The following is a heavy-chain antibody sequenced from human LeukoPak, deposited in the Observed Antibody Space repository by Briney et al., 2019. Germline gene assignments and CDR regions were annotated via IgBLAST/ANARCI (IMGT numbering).Heavy chain of an antibody. CDR3: AREGVVPGVYYYYYMDV. CDR1: GFTFSSYW. J-gene: IGHJ6*03. V-gene: IGHV3-7*01. D-gene: IGHD2-15*01. Sequence: GGSLRLSCAASGFTFSSYWMRWVRQAPGKGLEWVANIKQDGSEKYYVDSVKGRFTISRDNAKNSLYLKMNSLRAEDTAVYYCAREGVVPGVYYYYYMDVWGKGTTVTVSS. CDR2: IKQDGSEK.